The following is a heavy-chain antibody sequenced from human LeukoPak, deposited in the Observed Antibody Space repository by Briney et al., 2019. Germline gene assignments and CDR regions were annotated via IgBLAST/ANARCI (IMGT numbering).Heavy chain of an antibody. Sequence: GASVKVSCKASGYTFTDYYLHWVRQAPGQGLEWMGWINPHSGSTNYAQKFQGRVTMTRDTSISTAYMELRSLRSDDTAVYYCARDRGGYYFDYWGQGTLVTVSS. V-gene: IGHV1-2*02. D-gene: IGHD3-10*01. CDR2: INPHSGST. J-gene: IGHJ4*02. CDR3: ARDRGGYYFDY. CDR1: GYTFTDYY.